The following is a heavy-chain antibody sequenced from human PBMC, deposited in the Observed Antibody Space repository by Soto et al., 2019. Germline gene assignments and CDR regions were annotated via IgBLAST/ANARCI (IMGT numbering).Heavy chain of an antibody. J-gene: IGHJ6*03. V-gene: IGHV1-18*01. D-gene: IGHD3-3*01. Sequence: ASVKVSCTDSGYTFTSYGISWVRQAPGQGLEWMGWISAYNGNTNYAQKLQGRVTMTTDTSTSTAYMELRSLRSDDTAVYYCARADQGLRFLEWFPEPHIHYYYYMDVWGKGTTVTVSS. CDR1: GYTFTSYG. CDR2: ISAYNGNT. CDR3: ARADQGLRFLEWFPEPHIHYYYYMDV.